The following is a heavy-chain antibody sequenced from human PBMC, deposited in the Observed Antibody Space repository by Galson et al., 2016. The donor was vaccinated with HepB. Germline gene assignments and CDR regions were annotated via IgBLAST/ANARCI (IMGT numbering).Heavy chain of an antibody. J-gene: IGHJ4*02. CDR3: AGRPANGDYFDN. Sequence: SVKVSCKASGYTFSFYYMHWVRQAPGQRLEWMGRINTVSDNTKFSRDFLGRVTITWDTSATTAYMELSSLKSEDTALYYCAGRPANGDYFDNWGQGTLVTVSS. CDR1: GYTFSFYY. V-gene: IGHV1-3*04. D-gene: IGHD4-17*01. CDR2: INTVSDNT.